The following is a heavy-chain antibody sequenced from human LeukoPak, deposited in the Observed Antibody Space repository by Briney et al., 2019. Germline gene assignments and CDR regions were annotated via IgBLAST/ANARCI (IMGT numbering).Heavy chain of an antibody. J-gene: IGHJ3*02. CDR3: ARPGFLGGSDAFDI. D-gene: IGHD3-16*01. CDR1: GGSISSGSYY. CDR2: IYTSGST. V-gene: IGHV4-61*02. Sequence: SETLSLTCTVSGGSISSGSYYWSWIRQPAGKGLEWIGRIYTSGSTNYNPSLQSRVTISVDTSKNQFSLKLSSVTAADTAVYYCARPGFLGGSDAFDIWGQGTMVTVSS.